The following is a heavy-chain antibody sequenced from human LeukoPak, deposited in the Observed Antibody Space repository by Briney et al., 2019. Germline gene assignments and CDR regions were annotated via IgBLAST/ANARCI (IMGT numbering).Heavy chain of an antibody. D-gene: IGHD3-22*01. CDR2: ISSSSSYI. CDR3: ARGSLYYYDSSSKYFHH. V-gene: IGHV3-21*01. J-gene: IGHJ1*01. CDR1: GFTFSDYG. Sequence: GGSLRLSCAASGFTFSDYGMNWVRQAPGKGLEWVSSISSSSSYIFYADSVKGRFTISRDNAKNSLYPQMNSLRAEDTAVYYCARGSLYYYDSSSKYFHHWGQGALVTVSS.